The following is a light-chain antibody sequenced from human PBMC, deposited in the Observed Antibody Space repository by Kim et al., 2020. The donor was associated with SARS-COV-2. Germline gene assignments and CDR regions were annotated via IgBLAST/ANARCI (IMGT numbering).Light chain of an antibody. Sequence: DIQMTQSPSTLPASVGDRVTITCRATQYVTRGLAWYQQKPGRAPKLLIYDASTLDRGVPSMFRGSGSGTEFTLTINSLQPDDFASYYCQHRQTFGQGTKVDIK. CDR1: QYVTRG. V-gene: IGKV1-5*01. CDR3: QHRQT. J-gene: IGKJ1*01. CDR2: DAS.